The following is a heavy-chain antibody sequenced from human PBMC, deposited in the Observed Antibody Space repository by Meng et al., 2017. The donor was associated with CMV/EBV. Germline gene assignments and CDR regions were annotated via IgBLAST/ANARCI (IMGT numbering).Heavy chain of an antibody. V-gene: IGHV5-51*01. D-gene: IGHD3-16*01. Sequence: KVSCKASGYTFTSYGISWVRQTPEKGLEWMGIMYPRDSDIRYSPSFQGQVTISADKSISTAYLQWSTLKASDTAIYYCARPTVVGGRPRTFDYWGQGTLVTVSS. CDR3: ARPTVVGGRPRTFDY. CDR1: GYTFTSYG. J-gene: IGHJ4*02. CDR2: MYPRDSDI.